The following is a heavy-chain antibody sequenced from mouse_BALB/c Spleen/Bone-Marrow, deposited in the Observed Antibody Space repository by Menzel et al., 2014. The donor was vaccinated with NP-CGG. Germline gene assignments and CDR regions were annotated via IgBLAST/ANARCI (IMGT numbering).Heavy chain of an antibody. J-gene: IGHJ4*01. CDR2: ITSVGVYT. CDR1: GFTFSSYT. V-gene: IGHV5-6-4*01. CDR3: TRDLYDGYSYYAMDY. Sequence: GESGGGLVKPGGSLKLSCAASGFTFSSYTMSWVRQTPEKRLEWVATITSVGVYTYYPDSVKGRFTISRDNAKNTLYLQMSSLKSEDTAMYYCTRDLYDGYSYYAMDYWGQGTSVTVSS. D-gene: IGHD2-3*01.